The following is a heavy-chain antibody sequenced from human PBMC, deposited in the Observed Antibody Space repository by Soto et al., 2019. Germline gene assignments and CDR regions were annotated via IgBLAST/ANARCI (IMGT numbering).Heavy chain of an antibody. CDR2: ISGSGGST. CDR1: GFTFSSYA. J-gene: IGHJ4*02. D-gene: IGHD1-26*01. CDR3: AKRKASIVGATNRGLYYFDY. Sequence: PGGSLRLSCAASGFTFSSYAMSWVRQAPGKGLEWVSAISGSGGSTYYADSVKGRFTISRDNSKNTLYLQMNSLRAEDTAVYYCAKRKASIVGATNRGLYYFDYWGQGTLVTVSS. V-gene: IGHV3-23*01.